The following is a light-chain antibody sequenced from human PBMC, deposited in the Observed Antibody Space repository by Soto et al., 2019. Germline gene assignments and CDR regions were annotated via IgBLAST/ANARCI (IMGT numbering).Light chain of an antibody. CDR2: EVN. Sequence: QSVLTQPASVSGSPGQSITISCTGTSSDVGGYNYVSWYQQHPGKAPQLIIYEVNSRPSGVSNRFSGSKSGNTASLTISGLRPEDEADYYCNSYSSTYTLIFGGGTKLTVL. CDR1: SSDVGGYNY. CDR3: NSYSSTYTLI. J-gene: IGLJ2*01. V-gene: IGLV2-14*01.